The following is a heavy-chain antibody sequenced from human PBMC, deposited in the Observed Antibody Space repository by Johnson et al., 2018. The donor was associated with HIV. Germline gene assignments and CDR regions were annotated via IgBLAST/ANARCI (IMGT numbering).Heavy chain of an antibody. V-gene: IGHV3-66*01. CDR2: IFSGGST. J-gene: IGHJ3*02. CDR3: ARAWRDGDTCDAFDM. D-gene: IGHD5-24*01. Sequence: VQLVESGGGLVKPGGSLRLSCAASGFTFSDYYMSWIRQAPGKGLEWVSVIFSGGSTYYADFVKGRFTISRDNSMNTRYLQMNSLRAEAAAVYYCARAWRDGDTCDAFDMWGQGTMVTVSS. CDR1: GFTFSDYY.